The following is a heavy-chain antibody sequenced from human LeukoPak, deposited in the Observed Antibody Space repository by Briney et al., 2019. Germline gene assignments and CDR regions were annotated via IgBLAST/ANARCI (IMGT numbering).Heavy chain of an antibody. CDR3: ARVGSYLLEAFDI. D-gene: IGHD1-1*01. CDR2: IYSGGST. J-gene: IGHJ3*02. Sequence: GGSLRLSCAASGFTFSSYGMHWVRQAPGKGLEWVSIIYSGGSTFYADSAKGRFTISRDNSKNTLYLQMNSLRAEDTAVYYCARVGSYLLEAFDIWGQGTMVTVSS. CDR1: GFTFSSYG. V-gene: IGHV3-NL1*01.